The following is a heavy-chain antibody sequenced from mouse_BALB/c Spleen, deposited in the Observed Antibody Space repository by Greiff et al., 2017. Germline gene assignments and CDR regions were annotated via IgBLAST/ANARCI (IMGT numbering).Heavy chain of an antibody. CDR1: GDSITSGY. V-gene: IGHV3-8*02. CDR3: ARWGGITTRDWYFDV. J-gene: IGHJ1*01. Sequence: DVQLQESGPSLVKPSQTLSLTCSVTGDSITSGYWNWIRKFPGNKLEYMGYISYSGSTYYNPSLKSRISITRDTSKNQYYLQLNSVTTEDTATYYCARWGGITTRDWYFDVWGAGTTVTVSS. CDR2: ISYSGST. D-gene: IGHD2-4*01.